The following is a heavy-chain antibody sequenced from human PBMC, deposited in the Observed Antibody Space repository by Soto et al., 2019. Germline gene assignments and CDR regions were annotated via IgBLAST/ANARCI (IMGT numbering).Heavy chain of an antibody. J-gene: IGHJ5*02. CDR2: INHSGST. D-gene: IGHD2-8*01. V-gene: IGHV4-34*01. Sequence: QVQLQQWGAGLLKPSETLSLTCAVYGGSFSGYYWSWIRQPPGKGLEWIGEINHSGSTNYNPSLMSRVTISVDTSKNQFSLKLSSVTAADTAVYYCARGRPGAIVLMVYARGRWFDPWGQGTLVTVSS. CDR3: ARGRPGAIVLMVYARGRWFDP. CDR1: GGSFSGYY.